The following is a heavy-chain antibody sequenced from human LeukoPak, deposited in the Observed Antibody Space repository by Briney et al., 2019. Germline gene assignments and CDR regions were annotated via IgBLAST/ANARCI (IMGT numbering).Heavy chain of an antibody. Sequence: SVKVSCTASGGTFSSYAISWVRQAPGQGLEWMGGIIPIFATPHYAQKFQDRVSITADGSTSTAYMDLSRLTPEHTAVSYCDTTIHYSRYCSGGSCYRNWFDPWGQGTLVTVSS. CDR1: GGTFSSYA. D-gene: IGHD2-15*01. CDR3: DTTIHYSRYCSGGSCYRNWFDP. J-gene: IGHJ5*02. CDR2: IIPIFATP. V-gene: IGHV1-69*13.